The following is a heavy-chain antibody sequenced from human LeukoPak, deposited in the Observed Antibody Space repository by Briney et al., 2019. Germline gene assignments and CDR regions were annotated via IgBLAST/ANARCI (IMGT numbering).Heavy chain of an antibody. CDR1: GLTFGDYA. CDR2: IRSKTYGGTT. D-gene: IGHD6-6*01. J-gene: IGHJ4*02. Sequence: GGSLRLSCTASGLTFGDYAMNWVRQAPGKGLEWVGFIRSKTYGGTTEYAASVKGRFTISRDDSKSTAYLQMNSLKTEDTAVYYCTRDYGTSSSVYYFDHWGQGILVTVSS. CDR3: TRDYGTSSSVYYFDH. V-gene: IGHV3-49*04.